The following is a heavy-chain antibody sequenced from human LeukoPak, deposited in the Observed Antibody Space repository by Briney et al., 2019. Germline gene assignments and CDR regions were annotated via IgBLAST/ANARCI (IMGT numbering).Heavy chain of an antibody. J-gene: IGHJ6*03. D-gene: IGHD2-15*01. CDR2: VYHTGST. CDR3: AREHCSGGSCYSIYYYYYMDV. Sequence: SETLSLTCTVSGYSINGGNYWAWIRQPPGKGLEWLGTVYHTGSTKLKPSLQSRVTISVDTSKNQFSLKLSSVTAADTAVYYCAREHCSGGSCYSIYYYYYMDVWGKGTTVTVSS. CDR1: GYSINGGNY. V-gene: IGHV4-38-2*02.